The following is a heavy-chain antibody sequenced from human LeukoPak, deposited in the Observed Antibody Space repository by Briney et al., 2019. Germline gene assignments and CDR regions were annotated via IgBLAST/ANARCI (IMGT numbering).Heavy chain of an antibody. CDR1: GYTFTSYA. D-gene: IGHD6-13*01. J-gene: IGHJ4*02. CDR3: ARERSGSSWRPIDY. V-gene: IGHV7-4-1*02. Sequence: ASVKVSCTASGYTFTSYAMNWVRQAPGQGLEWMGWINTNTGNPTYAQGFTGRFVFSLDTSVSAAYLQISSLKAEDTAVYYCARERSGSSWRPIDYWGQGTLVTVSS. CDR2: INTNTGNP.